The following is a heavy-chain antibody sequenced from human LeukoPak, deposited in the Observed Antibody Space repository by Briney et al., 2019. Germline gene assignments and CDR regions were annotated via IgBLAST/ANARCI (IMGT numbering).Heavy chain of an antibody. J-gene: IGHJ4*02. CDR2: INPGDADT. CDR3: ARRGGSYPYYFDY. CDR1: GYSFTSYC. D-gene: IGHD1-26*01. V-gene: IGHV5-51*01. Sequence: GESLKISCKGSGYSFTSYCIGWVRQMPGKGLEWMGIINPGDADTRYSPSFQGQVTISADKSISTAYLQWSSLKASDTAMYYCARRGGSYPYYFDYWGQGTLVTVSS.